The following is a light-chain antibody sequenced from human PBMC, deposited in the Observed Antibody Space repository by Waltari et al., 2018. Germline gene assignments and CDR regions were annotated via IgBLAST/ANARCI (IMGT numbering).Light chain of an antibody. Sequence: AIQMTQSPSSLSASVGDRVTITCRASEDIRNDLGWYQQKPGKAPRLLIFAASTLQSGVPSRCSGSGSCTDFTLTISSLQPEDFATYFCLQDYIFPLTFGGGTTVEI. J-gene: IGKJ4*01. V-gene: IGKV1-6*01. CDR2: AAS. CDR3: LQDYIFPLT. CDR1: EDIRND.